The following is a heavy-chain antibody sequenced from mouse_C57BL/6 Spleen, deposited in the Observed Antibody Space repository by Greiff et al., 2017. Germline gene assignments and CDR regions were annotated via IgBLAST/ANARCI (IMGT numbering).Heavy chain of an antibody. J-gene: IGHJ1*03. Sequence: EVQLQQSGAELVRPGASVKLSCTASGFNIKDDYMHWVKQRPEQGLEWIGWIDPENGDTEYASKFQGKATITADTSSNTAYLQLSSLTSEDTAVYYCTTDNYQFSYWYFDVWGTGTTVTVSS. D-gene: IGHD1-3*01. V-gene: IGHV14-4*01. CDR2: IDPENGDT. CDR1: GFNIKDDY. CDR3: TTDNYQFSYWYFDV.